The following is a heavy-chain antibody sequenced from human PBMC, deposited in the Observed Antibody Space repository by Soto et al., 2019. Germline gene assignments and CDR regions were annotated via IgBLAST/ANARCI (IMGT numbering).Heavy chain of an antibody. J-gene: IGHJ6*03. D-gene: IGHD3-3*01. CDR2: IYYSGST. V-gene: IGHV4-59*08. Sequence: SETLALTCTGSGGSMSSYYWSWIRQPPGKGLEGIGYIYYSGSTNYNPSLKSRVTISVDTSKNQFSLKLSSVTAADTAVYYCARLTKSITIFRVVPTPMDVWGKGTTVTVSS. CDR3: ARLTKSITIFRVVPTPMDV. CDR1: GGSMSSYY.